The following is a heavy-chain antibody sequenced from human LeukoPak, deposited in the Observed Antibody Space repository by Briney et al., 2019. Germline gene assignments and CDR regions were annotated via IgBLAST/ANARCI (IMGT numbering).Heavy chain of an antibody. CDR3: ARDASSAAYFDY. J-gene: IGHJ4*02. D-gene: IGHD3-16*01. CDR1: GDSVSRNNAA. V-gene: IGHV6-1*01. CDR2: TYYRSKWYN. Sequence: SQTLSLTCAVSGDSVSRNNAAWRWIRQSPSRGLEWLGRTYYRSKWYNDYAVSVRGRITISPDTSENQFSLQLNSVTPEDTAVYYCARDASSAAYFDYWGQGTLVTVSS.